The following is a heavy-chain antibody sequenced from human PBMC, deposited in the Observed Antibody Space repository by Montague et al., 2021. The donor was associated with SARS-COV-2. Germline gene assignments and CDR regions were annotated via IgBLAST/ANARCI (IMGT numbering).Heavy chain of an antibody. CDR3: ARPGSGYSYGSGAFDY. J-gene: IGHJ4*02. D-gene: IGHD5-18*01. V-gene: IGHV4-39*01. Sequence: SEILSLTCTVSGGSISNSIYYWDWIRQPPGKGLEWIGSIYYTENTYYXXXLKSRVTISIDTSKNQFSLKLSSVTAADTAVYYCARPGSGYSYGSGAFDYWGQRTLVTVSS. CDR1: GGSISNSIYY. CDR2: IYYTENT.